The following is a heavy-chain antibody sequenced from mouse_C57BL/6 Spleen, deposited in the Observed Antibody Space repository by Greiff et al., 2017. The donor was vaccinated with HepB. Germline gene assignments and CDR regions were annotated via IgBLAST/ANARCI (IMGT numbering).Heavy chain of an antibody. CDR3: ARPLPGTGAMDY. J-gene: IGHJ4*01. CDR1: GFTFSDYG. V-gene: IGHV5-15*04. Sequence: EVKVEESGGGLVQPGGSLKLSCAASGFTFSDYGMAWVRQAPRKGPEWVAFISNLAYSIYYADTVTGRFTISRENAKNTLYLEMSSLRSEDTAMYYCARPLPGTGAMDYWGQGTSVTVSS. CDR2: ISNLAYSI. D-gene: IGHD4-1*01.